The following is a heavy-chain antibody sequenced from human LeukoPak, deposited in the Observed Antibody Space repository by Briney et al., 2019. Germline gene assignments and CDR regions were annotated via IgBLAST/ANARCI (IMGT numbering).Heavy chain of an antibody. Sequence: PSETLSLTCTVSGGXISSYYWSWIRQPPGEGLEWIGYICYSGSTDYNPSLKSRVTISVDTSKNQFSLKLSSVTAADTAIYYCARAGGYSYGNIDYWGQGTLVTVSP. V-gene: IGHV4-59*12. D-gene: IGHD5-18*01. CDR3: ARAGGYSYGNIDY. CDR2: ICYSGST. CDR1: GGXISSYY. J-gene: IGHJ4*02.